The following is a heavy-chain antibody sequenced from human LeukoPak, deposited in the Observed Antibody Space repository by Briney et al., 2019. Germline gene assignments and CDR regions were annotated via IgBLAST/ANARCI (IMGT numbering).Heavy chain of an antibody. CDR2: LYSGGTT. D-gene: IGHD6-6*01. J-gene: IGHJ3*02. CDR1: DLTVSNSY. Sequence: GGSLRLSCAASDLTVSNSYMSWSRRAPGMGLEWVSVLYSGGTTYYADSVRGRFTISRDISKNTLILQMNSLRAEDSAVCYCAREMPGSSGAYDIWGQGTMVTVSS. CDR3: AREMPGSSGAYDI. V-gene: IGHV3-53*05.